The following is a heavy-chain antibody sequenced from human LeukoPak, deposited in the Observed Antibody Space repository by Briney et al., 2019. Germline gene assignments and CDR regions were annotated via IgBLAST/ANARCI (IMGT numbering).Heavy chain of an antibody. CDR1: GYTFTSYG. J-gene: IGHJ5*01. CDR2: INSNSGGT. V-gene: IGHV1-2*02. CDR3: ARDWAGFGSGWYDF. D-gene: IGHD6-19*01. Sequence: ASVKVSCKASGYTFTSYGISWVRQAPGQGLEWMGWINSNSGGTNYEQRLQGRVTLTRDTSTSTAYMELSSLTYDGTAVYYCARDWAGFGSGWYDFWGQGTLVTVSS.